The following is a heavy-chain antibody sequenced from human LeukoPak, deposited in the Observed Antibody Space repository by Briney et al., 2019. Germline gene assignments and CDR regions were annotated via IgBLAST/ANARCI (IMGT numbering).Heavy chain of an antibody. Sequence: PSETLSLTCTVSGGSISSSSYYWGWIRQPPGKGLEWIGSIYYSGSTYYNPSLKSRVTISVDTSKNQFSLKLSSVTAADTAVYYCARVHYYDSSGYPGAFDIWGQGTMVTVSS. CDR1: GGSISSSSYY. D-gene: IGHD3-22*01. CDR3: ARVHYYDSSGYPGAFDI. V-gene: IGHV4-39*07. CDR2: IYYSGST. J-gene: IGHJ3*02.